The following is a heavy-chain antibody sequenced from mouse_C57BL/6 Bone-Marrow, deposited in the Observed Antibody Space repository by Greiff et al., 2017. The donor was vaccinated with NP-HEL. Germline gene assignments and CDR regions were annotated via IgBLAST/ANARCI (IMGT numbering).Heavy chain of an antibody. CDR3: ARKSDSSGYVYYFDY. CDR2: IDPSDSYT. CDR1: GYTFTSYW. D-gene: IGHD3-2*02. V-gene: IGHV1-69*01. J-gene: IGHJ2*01. Sequence: QVQLQQSGAELVMPGASVKLSCKASGYTFTSYWMHWVKQRPGQGLEWIGEIDPSDSYTNYNQKFKGKSTLTVDKSSSTAYMQLSSLTSKDSAVYYCARKSDSSGYVYYFDYWGQGTTLTVSS.